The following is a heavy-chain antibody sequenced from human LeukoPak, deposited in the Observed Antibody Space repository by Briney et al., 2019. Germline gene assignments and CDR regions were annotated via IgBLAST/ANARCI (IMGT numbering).Heavy chain of an antibody. CDR2: VNAGNGNT. Sequence: GASVKVSCKASRFTFTTYAIHWVRQAPGQSLEWMGWVNAGNGNTKYSQKLQGRVTITRDTSASTAYMELSSLRSEDAAVYYCARNLVGKTDLDYWGQGTLVTVSS. CDR3: ARNLVGKTDLDY. J-gene: IGHJ4*02. D-gene: IGHD3-9*01. CDR1: RFTFTTYA. V-gene: IGHV1-3*01.